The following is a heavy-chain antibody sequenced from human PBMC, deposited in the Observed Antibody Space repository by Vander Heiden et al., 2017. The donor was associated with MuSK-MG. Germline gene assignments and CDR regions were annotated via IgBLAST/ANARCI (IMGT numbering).Heavy chain of an antibody. CDR3: AKYRICAARRDWYFDL. CDR1: GGSISSYY. D-gene: IGHD6-6*01. CDR2: IYYSGST. V-gene: IGHV4-59*01. J-gene: IGHJ2*01. Sequence: QVQLQESGPGLVKPSETLSLTCTVSGGSISSYYWSWIRQPPGKGLEWIGYIYYSGSTNYNPSLKSRVTISVDTSKNQCALKLSSVTAAETAVYYCAKYRICAARRDWYFDLWGRGTLVTVSS.